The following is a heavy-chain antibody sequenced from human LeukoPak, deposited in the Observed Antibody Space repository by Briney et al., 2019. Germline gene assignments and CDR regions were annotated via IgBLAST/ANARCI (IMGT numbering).Heavy chain of an antibody. J-gene: IGHJ4*02. CDR1: GGSISSSSYY. CDR2: IYYSGST. D-gene: IGHD4-23*01. Sequence: KPSETLSLTCTVSGGSISSSSYYWGWIRQPPGKGLEWIGSIYYSGSTYYNPSLKSRATISVDTSKNQFSLKLSSVTAADTAVYYCARHPRYGGNFGVFDYWGQGTLVTVSS. V-gene: IGHV4-39*01. CDR3: ARHPRYGGNFGVFDY.